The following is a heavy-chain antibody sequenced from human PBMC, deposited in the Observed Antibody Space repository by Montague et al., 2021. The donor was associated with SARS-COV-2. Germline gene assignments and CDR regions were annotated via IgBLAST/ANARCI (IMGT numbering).Heavy chain of an antibody. V-gene: IGHV4-34*01. CDR2: INHGGST. J-gene: IGHJ4*02. D-gene: IGHD5-18*01. CDR3: ARGGGYSYGALDY. CDR1: GGSFSGYY. Sequence: SETLSLTCVVYGGSFSGYYWSWIRQPPGKGLEWIGEINHGGSTNYNPSLESRVTISVDTSKKQFSLRLNSVTAADTAVYYCARGGGYSYGALDYWGQGTLVTVSS.